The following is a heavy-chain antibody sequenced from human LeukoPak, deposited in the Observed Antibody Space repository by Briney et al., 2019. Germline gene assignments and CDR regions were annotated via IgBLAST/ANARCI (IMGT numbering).Heavy chain of an antibody. V-gene: IGHV1-46*01. CDR3: AIGPPGGSSDY. J-gene: IGHJ4*02. D-gene: IGHD1-26*01. Sequence: WVRQXXXQGLEWMGIINPSGGSTSYAQKFQGRVTMTRDTSTSTVYMELSSLRSEDTAVYYCAIGPPGGSSDYWGQGTLVTVS. CDR2: INPSGGST.